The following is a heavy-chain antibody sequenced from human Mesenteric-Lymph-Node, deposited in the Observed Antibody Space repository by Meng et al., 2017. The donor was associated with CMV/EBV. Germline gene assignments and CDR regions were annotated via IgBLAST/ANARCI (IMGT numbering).Heavy chain of an antibody. CDR3: AKDSYSKGDY. V-gene: IGHV3-74*01. D-gene: IGHD4-11*01. CDR1: GFIFSNYW. CDR2: IKGDGSRT. Sequence: GGSLRLSCAAPGFIFSNYWMHWVRQAPGKGLVWVSRIKGDGSRTNYADSVKGRFTISRDNAKNSLFLQMNSLRAEDTAVYYCAKDSYSKGDYWGQGTLVTVSS. J-gene: IGHJ4*02.